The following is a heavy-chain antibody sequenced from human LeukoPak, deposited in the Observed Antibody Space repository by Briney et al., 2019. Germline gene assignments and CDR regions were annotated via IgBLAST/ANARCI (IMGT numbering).Heavy chain of an antibody. Sequence: GGSLRLSCAASGFTFIDYDMHWVRHVIGKGLEWVSAIGIRGDTHYSGSVKGRFTISRENAESSLYLQMNSLRAEDTAVYYCARGTGYYSYFDYWGQGTLVTVSS. J-gene: IGHJ4*02. CDR3: ARGTGYYSYFDY. D-gene: IGHD3/OR15-3a*01. CDR1: GFTFIDYD. CDR2: IGIRGDT. V-gene: IGHV3-13*01.